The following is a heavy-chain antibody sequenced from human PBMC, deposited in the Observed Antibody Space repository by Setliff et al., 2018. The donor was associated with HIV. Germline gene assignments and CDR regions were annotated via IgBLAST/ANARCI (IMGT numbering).Heavy chain of an antibody. D-gene: IGHD4-17*01. CDR3: AITDDYRPIGDY. J-gene: IGHJ4*02. Sequence: ASVKVSCKASGYTFANYGMHWVRQAPGQRLEWMGWINADSGNTKYSQELQGRVSITRDTSASTAYMELNSLSSEDAAVYYCAITDDYRPIGDYWGQGTLVTVSS. CDR2: INADSGNT. V-gene: IGHV1-3*01. CDR1: GYTFANYG.